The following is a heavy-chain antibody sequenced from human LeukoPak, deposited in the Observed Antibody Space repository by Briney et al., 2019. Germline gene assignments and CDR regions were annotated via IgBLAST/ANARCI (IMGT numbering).Heavy chain of an antibody. CDR3: ARAGYDILTGYDAFDI. J-gene: IGHJ3*02. D-gene: IGHD3-9*01. Sequence: ASVKVSCKASGYTFTGYYMHWVRQAPGQGLEWMGWISAYNGNTNYAQKLQGRVTMTTDTSTSTAYMELRSLRSDDTAVYYCARAGYDILTGYDAFDIWGQGTMVTVSS. CDR2: ISAYNGNT. CDR1: GYTFTGYY. V-gene: IGHV1-18*04.